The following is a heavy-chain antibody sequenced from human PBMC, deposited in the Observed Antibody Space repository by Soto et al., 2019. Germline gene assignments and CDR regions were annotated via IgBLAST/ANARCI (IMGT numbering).Heavy chain of an antibody. J-gene: IGHJ5*02. CDR1: GGTFSSYA. CDR3: ARDRSTIFGVVTSQVDWFDP. V-gene: IGHV1-69*13. Sequence: RPSVKVSCKASGGTFSSYAISWVRQAPGQGLEWMGGIIPIFGTANYAQKFQGRVTITADESTSTAYMELSSLRSEDTAVYYCARDRSTIFGVVTSQVDWFDPWGQGTLVTVS. CDR2: IIPIFGTA. D-gene: IGHD3-3*01.